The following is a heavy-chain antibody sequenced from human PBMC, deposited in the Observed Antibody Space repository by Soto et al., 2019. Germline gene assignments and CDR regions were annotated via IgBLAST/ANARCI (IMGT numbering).Heavy chain of an antibody. Sequence: SPRLSCIASGFIFDDYAMHWVRQAPGKGLEWVSGIDWNRATIGYADSVKGRFTLSRDNARNSLLLQMNSLRPEDTALYYCVKDVGSRHYDFTNFDSWGRGTLVSVSS. CDR2: IDWNRATI. V-gene: IGHV3-9*01. CDR3: VKDVGSRHYDFTNFDS. J-gene: IGHJ4*02. D-gene: IGHD3-3*01. CDR1: GFIFDDYA.